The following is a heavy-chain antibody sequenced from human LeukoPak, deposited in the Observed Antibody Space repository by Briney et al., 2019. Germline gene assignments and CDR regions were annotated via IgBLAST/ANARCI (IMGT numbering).Heavy chain of an antibody. CDR1: GYTFTGYY. J-gene: IGHJ4*02. CDR3: ARVGNERNSPFVY. CDR2: INPNSGGT. V-gene: IGHV1-2*02. Sequence: ASVKVSCKASGYTFTGYYMHWVRQAPGQGLEWMGWINPNSGGTNYAQKFQGRVTMTRDTSISTAYMELSRLRSDDTAVYYCARVGNERNSPFVYWGQGTLVTVSS. D-gene: IGHD2-21*01.